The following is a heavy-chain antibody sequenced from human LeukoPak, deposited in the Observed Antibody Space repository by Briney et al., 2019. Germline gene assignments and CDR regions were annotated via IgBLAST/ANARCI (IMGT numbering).Heavy chain of an antibody. V-gene: IGHV3-30*18. D-gene: IGHD3-10*01. J-gene: IGHJ4*02. CDR1: GFAFSSYG. CDR3: AKVVYYGSGSLGGFDY. CDR2: ISYDGSNK. Sequence: GRSLRLSCAASGFAFSSYGMHWVRQAPGKGLEWVAVISYDGSNKYYADPVKGRFTISRDNSKNTLYLQMNSLRAEDTAVYYCAKVVYYGSGSLGGFDYWGQGTLVTVSS.